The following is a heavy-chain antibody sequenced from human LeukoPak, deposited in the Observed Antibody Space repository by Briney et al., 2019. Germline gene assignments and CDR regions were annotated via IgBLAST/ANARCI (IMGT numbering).Heavy chain of an antibody. D-gene: IGHD1-26*01. CDR3: VRLSTFKVGSTAYDAFDL. CDR2: IWYDGSKT. Sequence: GTSLGLSCGASGFTFSRHGMHWVRQAPGKGLEWVAVIWYDGSKTYYADSVKGRFTISRYNSKNTLYLQMNSLSAEDTAVYYCVRLSTFKVGSTAYDAFDLWGQGRVITVSS. CDR1: GFTFSRHG. J-gene: IGHJ3*01. V-gene: IGHV3-33*01.